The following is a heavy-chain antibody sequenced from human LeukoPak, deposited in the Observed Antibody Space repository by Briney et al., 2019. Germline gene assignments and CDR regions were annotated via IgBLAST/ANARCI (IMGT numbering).Heavy chain of an antibody. V-gene: IGHV5-51*01. Sequence: PGESLKISCKGSGYRFSSYWIGWVRQMPGKGLEWMGIIYPGDSDTRYSPSFQGQVTISADKSISTAYLQWSSLKASDTAMYYCARAPMVRGVIPIFDYWGQGTLVTVSS. CDR3: ARAPMVRGVIPIFDY. CDR1: GYRFSSYW. D-gene: IGHD3-10*01. J-gene: IGHJ4*02. CDR2: IYPGDSDT.